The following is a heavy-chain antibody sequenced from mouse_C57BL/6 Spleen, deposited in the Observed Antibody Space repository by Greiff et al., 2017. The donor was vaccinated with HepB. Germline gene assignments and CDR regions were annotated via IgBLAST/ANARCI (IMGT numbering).Heavy chain of an antibody. J-gene: IGHJ4*01. CDR2: IWSGGST. D-gene: IGHD1-1*01. Sequence: VQRVESGPGLVQPSQSLSITCTVSGFSLTSYGVHWVRQSPGKGLEWLGVIWSGGSTDYNAAFISRLSISKDNSKSQVFFKMNSLQADDTAIYYCARRGDYGSSYPYYAMDYWGQGTSVTVSS. CDR1: GFSLTSYG. CDR3: ARRGDYGSSYPYYAMDY. V-gene: IGHV2-2*01.